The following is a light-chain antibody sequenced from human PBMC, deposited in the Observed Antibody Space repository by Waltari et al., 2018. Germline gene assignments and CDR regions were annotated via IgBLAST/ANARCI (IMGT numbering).Light chain of an antibody. V-gene: IGLV2-14*03. CDR2: DVT. Sequence: QSALTQPASVSGSPGQYITSSFSGLGGAAVSSYHVPWYQVHPGEAPQVVFYDVTNRPTGVSHRFSASKSANTASLTISGLQPEDEGDYYCSSQALDGVLLFGGGTKLTVL. CDR3: SSQALDGVLL. CDR1: GGAAVSSYH. J-gene: IGLJ2*01.